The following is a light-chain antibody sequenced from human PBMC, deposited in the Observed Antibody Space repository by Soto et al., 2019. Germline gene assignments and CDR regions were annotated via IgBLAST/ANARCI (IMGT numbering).Light chain of an antibody. CDR1: QVISSA. CDR3: QQFNSYSYT. CDR2: DAS. Sequence: AIQLTQSPSSLSASVGDRVTITCRASQVISSALAWYQQKPGKAPKLLIYDASSLESGVPSRFSGSGSGTDFTLTISSLQPEDFATYYCQQFNSYSYTFGQGTKLEIK. V-gene: IGKV1-13*02. J-gene: IGKJ2*01.